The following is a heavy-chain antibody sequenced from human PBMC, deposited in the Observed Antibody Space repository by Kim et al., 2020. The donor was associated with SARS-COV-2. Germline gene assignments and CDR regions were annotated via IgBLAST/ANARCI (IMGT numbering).Heavy chain of an antibody. CDR1: GYTFTGSY. D-gene: IGHD6-13*01. J-gene: IGHJ5*02. CDR3: SREITAAATGFWFDP. V-gene: IGHV1-2*06. CDR2: INPNSGGT. Sequence: ASVKVSCKASGYTFTGSYVHWVRQAPGQGLEWMGRINPNSGGTNYAQKFQGRVTMTRDTSISTAYMELSRLRSDDTAVYYFSREITAAATGFWFDPWGQG.